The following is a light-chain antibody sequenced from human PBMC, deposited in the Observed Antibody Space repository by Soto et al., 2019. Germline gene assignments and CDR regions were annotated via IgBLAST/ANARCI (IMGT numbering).Light chain of an antibody. CDR1: QSISRY. CDR3: QQSYNFLFT. J-gene: IGKJ3*01. CDR2: GAT. Sequence: DIPMTQSPSSLSASVGDTVTITYRASQSISRYLNWYQQKPGKAPNLLIYGATSLQSGVPSRFSGSGSATDFTLTISSLQPEDFATYFCQQSYNFLFTFGPGTKVDIK. V-gene: IGKV1-39*01.